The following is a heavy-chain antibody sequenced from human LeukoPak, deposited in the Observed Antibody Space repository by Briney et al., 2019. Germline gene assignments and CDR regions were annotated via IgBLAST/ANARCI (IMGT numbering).Heavy chain of an antibody. D-gene: IGHD3-10*01. Sequence: ASVKVSCKASGYTFTGYYMHWVRQAPGQGLEWMGWINPNSGDTNYAQKFQGRVTMTRDTSISTAYMELSRLRSDDTAVYYCARTYYYGSGSYDHDYWGQGTLVTVSS. CDR2: INPNSGDT. CDR1: GYTFTGYY. V-gene: IGHV1-2*02. J-gene: IGHJ4*02. CDR3: ARTYYYGSGSYDHDY.